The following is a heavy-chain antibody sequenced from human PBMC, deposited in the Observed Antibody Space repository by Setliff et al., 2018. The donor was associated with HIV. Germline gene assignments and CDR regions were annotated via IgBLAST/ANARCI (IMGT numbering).Heavy chain of an antibody. CDR2: MFVGESP. Sequence: ETLSLTCSVSGGSISSYYWSWIRQPAGKGLEWVGRMFVGESPNYNPSLKSRLSISVDTSKRQFSLKLTSVTAADTAVYYCARGLYGSGSFFFDSWGRGTLVTVSS. V-gene: IGHV4-4*07. CDR1: GGSISSYY. D-gene: IGHD3-10*01. J-gene: IGHJ4*02. CDR3: ARGLYGSGSFFFDS.